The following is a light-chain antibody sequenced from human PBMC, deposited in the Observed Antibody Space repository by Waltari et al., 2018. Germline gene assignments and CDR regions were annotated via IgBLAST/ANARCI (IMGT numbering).Light chain of an antibody. CDR1: SSDVGGYNY. CDR2: ELS. J-gene: IGLJ1*01. CDR3: SSYSSSSSYV. V-gene: IGLV2-14*01. Sequence: QSALTQPASVSGSPGQSITISCTGTSSDVGGYNYVSWYQQYPGKAPKLIIYELSNRPSGISRRFSGSKSGHTASLTISGLQADDEGDYYCSSYSSSSSYVFGSGTKVTVL.